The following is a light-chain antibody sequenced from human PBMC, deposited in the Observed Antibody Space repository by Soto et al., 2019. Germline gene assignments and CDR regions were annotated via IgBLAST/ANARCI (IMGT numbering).Light chain of an antibody. V-gene: IGLV2-14*01. J-gene: IGLJ1*01. CDR1: SSDVGAYNY. CDR2: DVS. Sequence: QSVLTQPASVSGSPGQSITISCTGTSSDVGAYNYVSWYQRHPGKAPKLMIYDVSNRPSGVSNRFSGSKSGNTASLTISGLQAEDEADYYCSSHTRRNTRVFGTGTKVTVL. CDR3: SSHTRRNTRV.